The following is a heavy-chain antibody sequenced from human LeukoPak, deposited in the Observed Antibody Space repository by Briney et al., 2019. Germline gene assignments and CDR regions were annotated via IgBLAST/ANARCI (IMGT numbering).Heavy chain of an antibody. V-gene: IGHV3-66*01. D-gene: IGHD4-17*01. J-gene: IGHJ4*02. Sequence: GGSLTLSCLASGFTISSNYMSWVRQAPAKGREWVSVIYSGGSTYYADSVKGRFTISRDNSKNTLYLQMNSLRAEDTAVYYCERCSPITVTVDYWGQGTLVTVSS. CDR3: ERCSPITVTVDY. CDR1: GFTISSNY. CDR2: IYSGGST.